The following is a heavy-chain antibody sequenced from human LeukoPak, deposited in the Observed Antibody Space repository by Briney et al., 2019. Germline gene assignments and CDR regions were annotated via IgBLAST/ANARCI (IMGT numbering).Heavy chain of an antibody. V-gene: IGHV4-4*07. CDR1: GGSISSYY. J-gene: IGHJ4*02. CDR3: ARDAYYYDSSGYYTTPFDY. Sequence: SETLSLTCAVSGGSISSYYWSWIRQPAGKGLEWIGRIYTSGSTNYNPSLKSRVTMSVDTSKNQFSLKLSSVTAADTAVYYCARDAYYYDSSGYYTTPFDYWGQGTLVTVSS. CDR2: IYTSGST. D-gene: IGHD3-22*01.